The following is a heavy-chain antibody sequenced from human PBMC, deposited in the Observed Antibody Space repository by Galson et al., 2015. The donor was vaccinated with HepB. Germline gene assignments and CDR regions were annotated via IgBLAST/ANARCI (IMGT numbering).Heavy chain of an antibody. CDR2: IWDDGRKR. V-gene: IGHV3-33*08. D-gene: IGHD2-15*01. J-gene: IGHJ4*02. CDR1: GFTFSSYA. CDR3: ARGHWGIVYFDY. Sequence: SLRLSCAASGFTFSSYAMSWVRQAPGRGLEWVAVIWDDGRKRFHADSVKGRFTISRDNSKNTLYLQMDSLRNEDTAVYYCARGHWGIVYFDYWGQGTLVTVSS.